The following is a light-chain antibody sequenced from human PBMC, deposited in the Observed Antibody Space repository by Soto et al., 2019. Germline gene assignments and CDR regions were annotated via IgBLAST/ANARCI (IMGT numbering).Light chain of an antibody. V-gene: IGKV3-20*01. CDR1: QSVSNSY. CDR3: QQYGSSWT. CDR2: GAS. J-gene: IGKJ1*01. Sequence: EIMLTQSPGTLSLSPGERATLSCRASQSVSNSYLAWYQQRPGQAPRLLIYGASSRATGIPDRFSGSGSGTDSTPTISIVQPEDFAVYYCQQYGSSWTFGQGTKVDI.